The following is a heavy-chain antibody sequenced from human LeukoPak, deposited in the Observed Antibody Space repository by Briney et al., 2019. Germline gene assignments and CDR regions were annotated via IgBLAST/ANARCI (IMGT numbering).Heavy chain of an antibody. CDR3: AKVTVTMGATGDY. Sequence: GGSLRLSCVVSGFIFNNYDMSWVRQAPGKGLEWVSAISGSGGSTYYADSVKGRFTISRDNSKNTLYLQMNSLRVEDTAIYYCAKVTVTMGATGDYWGQGTLVTVSS. D-gene: IGHD1-26*01. V-gene: IGHV3-23*01. CDR2: ISGSGGST. J-gene: IGHJ4*02. CDR1: GFIFNNYD.